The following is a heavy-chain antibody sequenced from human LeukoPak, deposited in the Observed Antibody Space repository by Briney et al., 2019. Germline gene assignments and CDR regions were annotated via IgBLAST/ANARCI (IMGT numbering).Heavy chain of an antibody. CDR2: IYYTGNT. D-gene: IGHD2-21*01. CDR1: GGSISSSDYF. CDR3: ARKIPSDHYYYMDV. J-gene: IGHJ6*03. V-gene: IGHV4-30-4*02. Sequence: SETLSLTCTVSGGSISSSDYFWSWVRQPPGKGLEWVGFIYYTGNTYYNPSLQSRVTISVDTSKNQFSLRLSSVTAADTALYYCARKIPSDHYYYMDVWGKGTTVTVSS.